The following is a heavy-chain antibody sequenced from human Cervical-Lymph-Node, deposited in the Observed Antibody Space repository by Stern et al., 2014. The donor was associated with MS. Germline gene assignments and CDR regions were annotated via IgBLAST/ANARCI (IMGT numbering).Heavy chain of an antibody. V-gene: IGHV1-18*01. Sequence: QEQLMQYGAEVKKPGASVKVSCKAPDYTFATYGITWVRHAPGQGLARLGWVTANIGNTYYAQRVQGRVTMTTDTSTTTAYLELRNLRSDDTAVYYCARVAADTFDFWGQGTQVIVSS. CDR3: ARVAADTFDF. CDR1: DYTFATYG. CDR2: VTANIGNT. J-gene: IGHJ4*02. D-gene: IGHD6-19*01.